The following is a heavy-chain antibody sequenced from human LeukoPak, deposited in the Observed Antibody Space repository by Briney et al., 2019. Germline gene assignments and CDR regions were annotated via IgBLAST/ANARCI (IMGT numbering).Heavy chain of an antibody. V-gene: IGHV3-7*01. D-gene: IGHD4-11*01. Sequence: GGSLRLXCAASGFTFSTYAMSWVRQAPGKGLEWVANIKQDGSEKYYVDSVKGRFTISRDNAKNSLYLQMNSLRAEDTAVYYCARDDVSNYVGGWYYFDYWGQGTLVTVSS. CDR3: ARDDVSNYVGGWYYFDY. CDR2: IKQDGSEK. CDR1: GFTFSTYA. J-gene: IGHJ4*02.